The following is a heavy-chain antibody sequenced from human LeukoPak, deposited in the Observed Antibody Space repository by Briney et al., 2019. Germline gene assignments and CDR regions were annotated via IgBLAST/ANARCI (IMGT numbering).Heavy chain of an antibody. J-gene: IGHJ4*02. V-gene: IGHV3-30*03. CDR1: GFIFSTYG. Sequence: GGSLRLSCAASGFIFSTYGMHWVRQAPGKGLGWGAVISYDGSNEYYADSVKGRFTISRDNSKNTLYLQMNSLSVEDTAVYYCARVGYYASGPFSYFDYWGQGTLVTVSS. CDR3: ARVGYYASGPFSYFDY. D-gene: IGHD3-10*01. CDR2: ISYDGSNE.